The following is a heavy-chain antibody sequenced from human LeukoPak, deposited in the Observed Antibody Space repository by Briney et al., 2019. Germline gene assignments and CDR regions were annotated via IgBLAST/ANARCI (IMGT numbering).Heavy chain of an antibody. D-gene: IGHD5-24*01. Sequence: GGSLRLSCAASGFTFSSYWMNWARQAPGKGLEWVASINHNGNVNYYVDSVKGRFTISRDNAKNSLYLQMNSLRAEDTAVYYCARDRDGYNFSPNFDYWGQGTLVTVSS. V-gene: IGHV3-7*01. CDR3: ARDRDGYNFSPNFDY. CDR1: GFTFSSYW. CDR2: INHNGNVN. J-gene: IGHJ4*02.